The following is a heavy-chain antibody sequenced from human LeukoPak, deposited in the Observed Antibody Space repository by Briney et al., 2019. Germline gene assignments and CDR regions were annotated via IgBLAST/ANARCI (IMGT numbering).Heavy chain of an antibody. Sequence: ASVKVSCKASGYTFTGYYMHWVRQAPGQGLEWMGWINPNSGGTNYAQKFQGRVTMTRGTSISTAYMELSRLRSDDTAVYYCARDWGYYDSSGYYSNWGQGTLVTVSS. D-gene: IGHD3-22*01. CDR1: GYTFTGYY. CDR2: INPNSGGT. J-gene: IGHJ4*02. V-gene: IGHV1-2*02. CDR3: ARDWGYYDSSGYYSN.